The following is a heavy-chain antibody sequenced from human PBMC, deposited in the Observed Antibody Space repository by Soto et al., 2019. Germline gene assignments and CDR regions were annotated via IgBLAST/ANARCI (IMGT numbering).Heavy chain of an antibody. CDR3: ARSDSVVVVAATYNWFDP. D-gene: IGHD2-15*01. CDR1: GGTFSSYA. Sequence: VASVKVSCKASGGTFSSYAISWVRQAPGQGLEWMGGIIPIFGTANYAQKFQGRVTITADESTSTAYMELSSLRSEDTAVYYCARSDSVVVVAATYNWFDPWGQGTLVTVSS. V-gene: IGHV1-69*13. J-gene: IGHJ5*02. CDR2: IIPIFGTA.